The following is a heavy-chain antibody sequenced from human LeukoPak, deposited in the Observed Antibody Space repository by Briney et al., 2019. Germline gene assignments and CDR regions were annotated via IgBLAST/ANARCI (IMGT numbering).Heavy chain of an antibody. D-gene: IGHD3-10*01. CDR1: GYTFTTYG. CDR2: ISAYNGNT. CDR3: ARVVRGGNNWFDP. V-gene: IGHV1-18*01. Sequence: ASVKVSCKASGYTFTTYGITWVRQAPGQGLEWMGWISAYNGNTNYAQKLQGRVSMTTDTSTSTAYVELRSLRSDDTAVYYCARVVRGGNNWFDPWGQGTLVTVSS. J-gene: IGHJ5*02.